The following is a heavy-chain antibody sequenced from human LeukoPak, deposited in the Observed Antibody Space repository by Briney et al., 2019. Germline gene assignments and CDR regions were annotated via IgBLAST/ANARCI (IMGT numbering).Heavy chain of an antibody. CDR2: IYYSGST. Sequence: SETLSLTCTVSGGSISSYYWSWIRQPPGKGLEWIGYIYYSGSTNYNPSLKSRVTISVDTSKNQFSLKLSSVTAADTAVYYRARHAGPYYGGINWGQGTQVTVSS. CDR1: GGSISSYY. J-gene: IGHJ4*02. V-gene: IGHV4-59*08. D-gene: IGHD4-23*01. CDR3: ARHAGPYYGGIN.